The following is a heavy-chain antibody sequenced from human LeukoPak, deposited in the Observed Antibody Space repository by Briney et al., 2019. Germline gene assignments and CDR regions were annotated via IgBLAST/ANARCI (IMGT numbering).Heavy chain of an antibody. Sequence: SETLSLTCTVSGGSISSSSYYWGWIRLPPGKGLEWIGNIYYSGSTYYNPSLKSRVTISVDTSKNQFSLKLSSVTAADTAVYFCARAPHFFDISGSRYYFDYWGQGTLVTVSS. D-gene: IGHD3-22*01. V-gene: IGHV4-39*07. CDR1: GGSISSSSYY. J-gene: IGHJ4*02. CDR3: ARAPHFFDISGSRYYFDY. CDR2: IYYSGST.